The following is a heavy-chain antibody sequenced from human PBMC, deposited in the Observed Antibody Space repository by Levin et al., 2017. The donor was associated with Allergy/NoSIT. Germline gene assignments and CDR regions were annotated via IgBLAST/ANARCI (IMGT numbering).Heavy chain of an antibody. Sequence: SETLSLTCAVYGGSFSGYYWSWIRQPPGKGLEWIGEINHSGSTNYNPSLKSRVTISVDTSKNQFSLKLSSVTAADTAVYYCARTLGYSYGLVFDYWGQGTLVTVSS. CDR1: GGSFSGYY. D-gene: IGHD5-18*01. V-gene: IGHV4-34*01. CDR3: ARTLGYSYGLVFDY. CDR2: INHSGST. J-gene: IGHJ4*02.